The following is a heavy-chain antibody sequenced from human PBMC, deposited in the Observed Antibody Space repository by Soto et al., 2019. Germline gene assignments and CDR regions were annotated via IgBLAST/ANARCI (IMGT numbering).Heavy chain of an antibody. V-gene: IGHV1-69*13. J-gene: IGHJ5*02. CDR2: VIPIFGTA. CDR1: GGTFSSYA. Sequence: ASVKVSCKASGGTFSSYAISWVRQAPGQGLEWMGGVIPIFGTANYAQKFQGRVTITADESTSTAYMELSSLRSEDTAVYYCARVQGIAVVRDWFDPWGQGTLVTV. CDR3: ARVQGIAVVRDWFDP. D-gene: IGHD6-19*01.